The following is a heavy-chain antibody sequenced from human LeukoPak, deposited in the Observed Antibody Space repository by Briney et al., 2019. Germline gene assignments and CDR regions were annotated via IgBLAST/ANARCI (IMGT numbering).Heavy chain of an antibody. CDR3: ARRNYYFDY. CDR2: IYYSGST. Sequence: SETLSLTCTVSGGSISGCDCYWGWIRQPPGKGLEWIASIYYSGSTYYNPSLKSRVSISVDTSKNQFPLKLSSVTAADTAIYYCARRNYYFDYWGQGALVTVSS. J-gene: IGHJ4*02. CDR1: GGSISGCDCY. V-gene: IGHV4-39*01.